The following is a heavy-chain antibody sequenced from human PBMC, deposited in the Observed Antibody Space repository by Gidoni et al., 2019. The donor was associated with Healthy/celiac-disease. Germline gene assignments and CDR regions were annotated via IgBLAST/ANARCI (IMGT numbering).Heavy chain of an antibody. CDR2: ISVIGGST. CDR3: AKDRVAARPWTLGYFDY. D-gene: IGHD6-6*01. CDR1: GFAFSSYA. V-gene: IGHV3-23*01. J-gene: IGHJ4*02. Sequence: EVQLLECGGGFGQLGGSLSLSCAASGFAFSSYAMSWVRQDPGKGLECVSAISVIGGSTYYADSVKGRFTISRDNSKNTLYLQMNSLRAEDTAVYYCAKDRVAARPWTLGYFDYWGQGTLVTVSS.